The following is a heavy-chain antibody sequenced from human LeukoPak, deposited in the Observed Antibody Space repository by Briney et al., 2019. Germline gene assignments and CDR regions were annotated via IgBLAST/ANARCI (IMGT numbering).Heavy chain of an antibody. Sequence: SETLSLTCAVSGGSFSGSYWSWIRQPPGKGLEWIGEINNSGSTNYNPSLQSRVTISVDTSKNQISLKLSSVTAADTAVYYCARGQRNRIWFGELLSRNWFDPWGQGTLVTVSS. V-gene: IGHV4-34*01. CDR1: GGSFSGSY. J-gene: IGHJ5*02. CDR3: ARGQRNRIWFGELLSRNWFDP. D-gene: IGHD3-10*01. CDR2: INNSGST.